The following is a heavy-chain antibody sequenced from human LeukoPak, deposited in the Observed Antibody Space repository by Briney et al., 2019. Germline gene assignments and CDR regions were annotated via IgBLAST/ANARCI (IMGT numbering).Heavy chain of an antibody. V-gene: IGHV3-23*01. D-gene: IGHD6-19*01. J-gene: IGHJ4*02. CDR2: ISGSGGST. Sequence: WIRQPPGKGLEWVSAISGSGGSTYYADSVKGRFTISRDNSKNTLYLQINSLRAEDTAVYYCAKDHLPGIVVADRDYWGQGTLVTVSS. CDR3: AKDHLPGIVVADRDY.